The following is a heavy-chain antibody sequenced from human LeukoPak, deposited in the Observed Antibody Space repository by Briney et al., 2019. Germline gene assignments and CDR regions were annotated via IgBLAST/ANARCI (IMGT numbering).Heavy chain of an antibody. CDR3: AKEEDIVVVPAARFDP. J-gene: IGHJ5*02. CDR2: ISGSGGST. D-gene: IGHD2-2*01. CDR1: GFTFSSYG. Sequence: GGSLRLSCAASGFTFSSYGMSWVRQAPGKGLEWVSAISGSGGSTYYADSVKGRFTISRDNSKNTLYLQMNSLRAEDTAVYYCAKEEDIVVVPAARFDPWGQGTLVTVSS. V-gene: IGHV3-23*01.